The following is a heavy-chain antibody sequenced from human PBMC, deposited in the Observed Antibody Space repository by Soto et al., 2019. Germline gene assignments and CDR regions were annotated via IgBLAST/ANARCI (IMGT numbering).Heavy chain of an antibody. D-gene: IGHD6-6*01. CDR1: GFTFSSYS. CDR2: ISSSSSYI. V-gene: IGHV3-21*01. CDR3: ARDPLGTYSNSSH. Sequence: GGSLRLSCAASGFTFSSYSMNWVRQAPGKGLEWVSSISSSSSYIYYADSVKGRFTISRDNAKNSLYLQMNSLRAEDTAVYYCARDPLGTYSNSSHWGQGTLVTVSS. J-gene: IGHJ4*02.